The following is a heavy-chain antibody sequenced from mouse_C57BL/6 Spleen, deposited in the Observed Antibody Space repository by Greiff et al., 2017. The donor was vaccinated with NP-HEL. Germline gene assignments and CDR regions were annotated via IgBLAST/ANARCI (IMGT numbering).Heavy chain of an antibody. CDR2: IYPRSGNT. Sequence: VQLQQSGAELARPGASVKLSCKASGYTFTSYGISWVKQRTGQGLEWIGEIYPRSGNTYYNEKFKGKATLTADKSSSIAYMELRSLTSEDSAVYFCARRDWDFDYWGQGTTLTVSS. J-gene: IGHJ2*01. CDR1: GYTFTSYG. V-gene: IGHV1-81*01. CDR3: ARRDWDFDY. D-gene: IGHD4-1*01.